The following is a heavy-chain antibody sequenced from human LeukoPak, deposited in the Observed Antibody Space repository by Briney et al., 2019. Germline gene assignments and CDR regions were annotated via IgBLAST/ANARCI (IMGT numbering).Heavy chain of an antibody. CDR1: GGSFSGYY. Sequence: SETLSLTCAVYGGSFSGYYWSWIRQPPGKGLEWIGEMNHSGSTNYNPSLKSRVTISVDTSKNQFSLKLSSVTAADTAVYYCARLSVDHNAFDIWGQGTMVTVSS. V-gene: IGHV4-34*01. D-gene: IGHD1-14*01. CDR3: ARLSVDHNAFDI. J-gene: IGHJ3*02. CDR2: MNHSGST.